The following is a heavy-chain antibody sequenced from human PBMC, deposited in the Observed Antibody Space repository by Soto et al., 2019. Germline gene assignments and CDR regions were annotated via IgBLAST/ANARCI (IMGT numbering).Heavy chain of an antibody. CDR1: GYSLSSYA. D-gene: IGHD3-16*01. CDR3: ARGGAFLDY. J-gene: IGHJ4*02. V-gene: IGHV1-3*01. CDR2: IHAGNDNT. Sequence: ASANVSCKASGYSLSSYAIHWVRQAPGQGLEWMVWIHAGNDNTKYSQNFQGGVTISRDTSATTAYMELNSMRSEDTAVYYFARGGAFLDYWGQGTLLTFSS.